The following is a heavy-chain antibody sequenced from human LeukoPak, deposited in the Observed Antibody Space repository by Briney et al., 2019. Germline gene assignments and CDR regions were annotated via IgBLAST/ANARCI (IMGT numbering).Heavy chain of an antibody. Sequence: PSETLSLTCTVSGGSISGYYWSLIRQPPGKGLEWIGYIYFGGSTDYNPSLKSRVTISVDTSKNQFSLKLSSVTAADTAVYYCSRSEYSCSSGHLDYWGQGTLVTVSS. CDR2: IYFGGST. V-gene: IGHV4-59*08. CDR1: GGSISGYY. J-gene: IGHJ4*02. CDR3: SRSEYSCSSGHLDY. D-gene: IGHD6-6*01.